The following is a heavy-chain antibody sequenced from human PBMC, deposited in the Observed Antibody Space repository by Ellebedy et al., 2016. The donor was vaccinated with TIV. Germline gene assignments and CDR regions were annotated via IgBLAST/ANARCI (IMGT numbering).Heavy chain of an antibody. J-gene: IGHJ6*02. V-gene: IGHV3-66*01. CDR2: FYSGGNT. CDR1: GFTVSSNY. CDR3: ARRADYFYGMDV. Sequence: ESLKISCAASGFTVSSNYMSWVRQAPGKGLEWVSVFYSGGNTYCEDSVKGRFAISRDNSKNTLYPQMNSLRAEDTAVYYCARRADYFYGMDVWGQGTTVTVSS.